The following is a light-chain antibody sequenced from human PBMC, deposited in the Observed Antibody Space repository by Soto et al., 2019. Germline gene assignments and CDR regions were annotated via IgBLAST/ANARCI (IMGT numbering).Light chain of an antibody. CDR3: QQYGSSLPIT. CDR2: GAS. Sequence: EIVLTQSPGTLSLSLGEGASLSCRASQSVSSYLAWYQQKPDQVPRLLIYGASNRATGIPDRFSGSGSGTDFPLTISRLEPEDFAVYYCQQYGSSLPITFGQGTRLEIK. CDR1: QSVSSY. J-gene: IGKJ5*01. V-gene: IGKV3-20*01.